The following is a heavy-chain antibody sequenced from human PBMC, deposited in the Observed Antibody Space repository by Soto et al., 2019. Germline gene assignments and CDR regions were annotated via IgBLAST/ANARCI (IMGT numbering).Heavy chain of an antibody. CDR2: MQPSSGRT. CDR3: ARGVTAGVDY. CDR1: GYSFTSLD. V-gene: IGHV1-8*01. J-gene: IGHJ4*02. Sequence: GASVKVSCKASGYSFTSLDINWVRQTTGQGLEWMGWMQPSSGRTGYAQKFQGRVTMTRDTSINTAYMELSSLTSDDTAFYYCARGVTAGVDYWGQGTPVTVS. D-gene: IGHD1-26*01.